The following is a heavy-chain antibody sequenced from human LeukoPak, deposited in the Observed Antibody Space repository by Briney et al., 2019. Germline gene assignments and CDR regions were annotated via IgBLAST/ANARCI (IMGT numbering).Heavy chain of an antibody. V-gene: IGHV4-59*01. CDR2: IYYTGTT. D-gene: IGHD5-24*01. CDR1: GGSISSYY. J-gene: IGHJ3*02. Sequence: PSETLSLTCTVSGGSISSYYWSWIRQPPGEGLEWIGYIYYTGTTNYNPSLQSRVTVSMDTSKNQFSLKLSSVTAADTAVYYCARAPGGWLQFGAFDIWGQGTMVTVSS. CDR3: ARAPGGWLQFGAFDI.